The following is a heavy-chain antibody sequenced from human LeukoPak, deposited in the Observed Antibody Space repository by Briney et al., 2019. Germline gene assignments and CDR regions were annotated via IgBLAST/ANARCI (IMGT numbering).Heavy chain of an antibody. CDR1: GFTFSDSS. CDR3: TRDSGTYNWLHP. J-gene: IGHJ5*02. V-gene: IGHV3-73*01. Sequence: GGSLRLPCAASGFTFSDSSIHWVRQASGKGLEWIGLMEKELNGYATAYAASVRGRSTISRDDSQNTAYLQMDSLKTEDTALYSCTRDSGTYNWLHPWGQGTLVTVSS. CDR2: MEKELNGYAT. D-gene: IGHD1-26*01.